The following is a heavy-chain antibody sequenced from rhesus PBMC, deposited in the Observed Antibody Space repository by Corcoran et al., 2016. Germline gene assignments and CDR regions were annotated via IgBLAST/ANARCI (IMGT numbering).Heavy chain of an antibody. Sequence: QVQLQESGPGVVKPSETLSLTCAVSGGSISSGYDWSWIRPPPGKGLEWIGYIYGTSGSTNYNPSLKNRVTISKDASNNQFSLKLSSVTAADTAVYYCARDSGCTGSGCHDAFDFWGQGLRVTVSS. J-gene: IGHJ3*01. D-gene: IGHD2-21*01. V-gene: IGHV4-76*01. CDR1: GGSISSGYD. CDR2: IYGTSGST. CDR3: ARDSGCTGSGCHDAFDF.